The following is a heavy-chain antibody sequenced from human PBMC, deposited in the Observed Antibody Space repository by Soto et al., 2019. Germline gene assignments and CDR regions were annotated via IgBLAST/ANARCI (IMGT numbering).Heavy chain of an antibody. Sequence: GASVKVSCKASGYTFTSYGISCVRQAPGQGLEWMGWISAYNGNTNYAQKLQGRVTMTTDTSTSTAYMELRSLRSDDTAVYYCARDPNSSGWENWFEPWGQGTLVTVSS. V-gene: IGHV1-18*01. CDR1: GYTFTSYG. D-gene: IGHD6-19*01. J-gene: IGHJ5*02. CDR2: ISAYNGNT. CDR3: ARDPNSSGWENWFEP.